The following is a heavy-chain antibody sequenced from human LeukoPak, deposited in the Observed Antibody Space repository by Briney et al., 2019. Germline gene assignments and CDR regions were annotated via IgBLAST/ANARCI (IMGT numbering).Heavy chain of an antibody. D-gene: IGHD2-21*02. J-gene: IGHJ4*02. CDR3: AREVHWDHIGGDISDY. CDR2: IFYSGST. Sequence: SETLSLTCTVSGGSISSYYWSWIRQPPGKGLEWIGYIFYSGSTSYNPSLKSRVTISVDTSKNQFSLKLSSVTAADTAVYYCAREVHWDHIGGDISDYWGQGTLVTVSS. V-gene: IGHV4-59*12. CDR1: GGSISSYY.